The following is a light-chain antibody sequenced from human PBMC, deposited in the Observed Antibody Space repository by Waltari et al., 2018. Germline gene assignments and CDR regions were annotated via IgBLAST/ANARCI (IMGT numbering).Light chain of an antibody. CDR2: GES. CDR3: QQYNNWPPAKT. Sequence: EIVMTQSPATLSVSPGERATLSCRASQSVSSNLAWYQQKPGQAPRLLISGESTRATGIPARFSGSGSGTEFTLTISSLQSEDFAVYYCQQYNNWPPAKTFGQGTKVEIK. V-gene: IGKV3D-15*01. CDR1: QSVSSN. J-gene: IGKJ1*01.